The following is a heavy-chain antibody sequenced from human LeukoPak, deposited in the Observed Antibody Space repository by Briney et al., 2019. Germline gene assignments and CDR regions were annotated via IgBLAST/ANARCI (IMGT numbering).Heavy chain of an antibody. Sequence: PSGTLSLTCAVSGGSISSSNWWSWVRQPPGKGLEWIGEIYHSGSTNYNPSLKSRVTISVDKSKNQFSLKLSSVTAADTAVYYCARGKRVVVRGVNQYDVWGKGTTVTVSS. CDR1: GGSISSSNW. CDR3: ARGKRVVVRGVNQYDV. V-gene: IGHV4-4*02. CDR2: IYHSGST. D-gene: IGHD3-10*01. J-gene: IGHJ6*04.